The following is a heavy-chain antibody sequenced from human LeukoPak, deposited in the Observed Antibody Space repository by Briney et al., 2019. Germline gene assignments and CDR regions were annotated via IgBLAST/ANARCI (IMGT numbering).Heavy chain of an antibody. V-gene: IGHV1-2*06. D-gene: IGHD3-22*01. CDR3: ATPGYYDSIFQH. J-gene: IGHJ1*01. CDR1: GYTFTGYY. Sequence: ASVTVSCKASGYTFTGYYMHWVRQAPGQGLEWMGRINPNSGGTNYAQKFQGRVTMTRDTSISTAYMELSRLRSDDTAVYYCATPGYYDSIFQHWGQGTLVTVSS. CDR2: INPNSGGT.